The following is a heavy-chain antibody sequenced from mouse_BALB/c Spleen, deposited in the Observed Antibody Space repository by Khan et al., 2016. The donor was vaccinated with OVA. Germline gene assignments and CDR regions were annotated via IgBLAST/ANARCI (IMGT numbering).Heavy chain of an antibody. J-gene: IGHJ4*01. CDR2: ISYSGST. CDR3: ARDGSRDNYAMDY. Sequence: EVQLQESGPGLVKPSQSLSLTCTVTGYSITSDYAWNWIRQFPGNKLEWMGYISYSGSTNYNPALKSRISITRDTSKTQFFLQLNSVTTEDTATYYCARDGSRDNYAMDYWGQGTSVTVSS. V-gene: IGHV3-2*02. CDR1: GYSITSDYA. D-gene: IGHD2-3*01.